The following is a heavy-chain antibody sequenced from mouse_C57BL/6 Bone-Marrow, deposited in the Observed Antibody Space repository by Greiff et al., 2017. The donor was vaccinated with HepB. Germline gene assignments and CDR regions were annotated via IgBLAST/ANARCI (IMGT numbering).Heavy chain of an antibody. J-gene: IGHJ2*01. D-gene: IGHD1-1*01. Sequence: VKLMESGAELARPGASVKLSCKASGYTFTSYGISWGKQRTGQGFEWIGEIIPRSGNTYYNEKFKGKATLTADKSSSTAYMELRSLTSEDSAVYFCARSITTVVADYWGQGTTLTVSS. CDR2: IIPRSGNT. V-gene: IGHV1-81*01. CDR3: ARSITTVVADY. CDR1: GYTFTSYG.